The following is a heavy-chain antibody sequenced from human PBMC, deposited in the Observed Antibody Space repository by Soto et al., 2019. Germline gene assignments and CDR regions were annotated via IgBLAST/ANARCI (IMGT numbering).Heavy chain of an antibody. CDR2: INHSGST. Sequence: SETLSLTCAVYGGSFSGYYWSWIRQPPGKGLEWIGEINHSGSTNYNPSLKSRVTISVDTSKNQFSLKLSSVTAADTAVYYCARTTGYSSGWYLRNYFDYWGQGTLVTVSS. D-gene: IGHD6-19*01. J-gene: IGHJ4*02. CDR1: GGSFSGYY. V-gene: IGHV4-34*01. CDR3: ARTTGYSSGWYLRNYFDY.